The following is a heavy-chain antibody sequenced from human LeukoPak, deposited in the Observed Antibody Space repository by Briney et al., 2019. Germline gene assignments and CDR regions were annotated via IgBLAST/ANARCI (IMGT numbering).Heavy chain of an antibody. CDR3: ARGNRGSSYGGDS. Sequence: GGSLRLSCAASGFTFSSYGMHWVRQAPGKGLEWVAGINGNGDTTGYADSVKGRFTISRDNAKNSLYLQMNSLRAEDTALYYCARGNRGSSYGGDSWGQGTLVTVSS. J-gene: IGHJ4*02. CDR1: GFTFSSYG. D-gene: IGHD1-26*01. V-gene: IGHV3-20*04. CDR2: INGNGDTT.